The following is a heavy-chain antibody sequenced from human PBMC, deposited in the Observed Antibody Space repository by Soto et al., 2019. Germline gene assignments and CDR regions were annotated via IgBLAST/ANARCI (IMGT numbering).Heavy chain of an antibody. CDR1: GGSISSGGYY. V-gene: IGHV4-39*07. CDR3: ASIMVRGVIRYGMDV. CDR2: INHSGST. D-gene: IGHD3-10*01. Sequence: PSETLSLTCTVAGGSISSGGYYWSWIRQPPGKGLEWIGEINHSGSTNYNPSLKSRVTISVDTSKNQFSLKLSSVTAADTAVYYCASIMVRGVIRYGMDVWGQGTTVTVSS. J-gene: IGHJ6*02.